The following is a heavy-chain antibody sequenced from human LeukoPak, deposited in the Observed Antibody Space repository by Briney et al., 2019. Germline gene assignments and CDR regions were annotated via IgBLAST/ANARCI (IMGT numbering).Heavy chain of an antibody. CDR1: GFTVSSNY. CDR3: ARDSAYNAFDI. Sequence: GGSLRLSCAASGFTVSSNYMSWVRQAPGKGLEWVSAISGSGGSTYYADSVKGRFTIFRDNAKNSLYLQMNSLRAEDTAVYYCARDSAYNAFDIWGRGTVVTVSS. J-gene: IGHJ3*02. CDR2: ISGSGGST. V-gene: IGHV3-11*04. D-gene: IGHD5-12*01.